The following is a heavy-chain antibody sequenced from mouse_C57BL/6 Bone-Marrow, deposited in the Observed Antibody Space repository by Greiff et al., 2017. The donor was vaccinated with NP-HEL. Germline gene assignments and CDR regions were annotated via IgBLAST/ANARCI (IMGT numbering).Heavy chain of an antibody. D-gene: IGHD2-2*01. CDR3: ARDYGYDDPWLDY. V-gene: IGHV3-6*01. J-gene: IGHJ4*01. Sequence: EESGPGLVKPSQSLSLTCSVTGYSITSGYYWNWIRQFPGNKLEWMGYISYDGSNNYNPSLKNRISITRDTSKNQFFLKLNSVTTEDTATYYCARDYGYDDPWLDYWGQGTSVTVSS. CDR2: ISYDGSN. CDR1: GYSITSGYY.